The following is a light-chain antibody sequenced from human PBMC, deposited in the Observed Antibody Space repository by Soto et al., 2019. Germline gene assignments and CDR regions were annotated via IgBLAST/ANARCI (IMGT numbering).Light chain of an antibody. CDR2: GAS. J-gene: IGKJ1*01. Sequence: EIVLTQSPGTLSLSPGERATLSCRASQSVSSSYLAWYQQKPGQAPRLLIYGASSRATVIPDRFSGSGSGTDFTLTISRLEPEDFAVYYCHQYGGSPRTLGHGTKVEIK. CDR1: QSVSSSY. V-gene: IGKV3-20*01. CDR3: HQYGGSPRT.